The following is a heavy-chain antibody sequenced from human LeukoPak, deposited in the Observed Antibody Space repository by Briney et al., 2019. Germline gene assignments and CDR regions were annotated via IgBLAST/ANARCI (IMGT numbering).Heavy chain of an antibody. CDR1: GGTFSSYA. CDR2: IIPIFGTA. J-gene: IGHJ4*02. Sequence: SVKVSCKASGGTFSSYAISWLRQAPGQGLEWIGVIIPIFGTANYAQKFQGRVTITADESTSTAYMELSSLRSEDTAVYYCARETLVVPAAISYFDYWGQGTLVTVSS. D-gene: IGHD2-2*01. CDR3: ARETLVVPAAISYFDY. V-gene: IGHV1-69*01.